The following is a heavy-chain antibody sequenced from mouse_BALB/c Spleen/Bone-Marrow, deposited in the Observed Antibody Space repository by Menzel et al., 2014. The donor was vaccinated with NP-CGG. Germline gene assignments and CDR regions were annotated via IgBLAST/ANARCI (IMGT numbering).Heavy chain of an antibody. Sequence: EVQLQESGPELVKPGASVKISCKTSGYTFTEYTMHWVKQSHRKSLEWIGGINPNNGGTSYNQKFKGEATLTVDKSSSTAYMELRSLTSEDSAVYYCARGKNFYYGYAWFAYWGQGTLVTVSA. CDR2: INPNNGGT. J-gene: IGHJ3*01. CDR3: ARGKNFYYGYAWFAY. D-gene: IGHD1-2*01. CDR1: GYTFTEYT. V-gene: IGHV1-18*01.